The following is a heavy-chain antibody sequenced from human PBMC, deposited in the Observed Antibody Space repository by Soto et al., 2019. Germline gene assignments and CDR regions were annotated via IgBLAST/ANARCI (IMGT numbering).Heavy chain of an antibody. J-gene: IGHJ4*02. CDR2: IRGRGGSS. CDR1: GFSFSSYA. V-gene: IGHV3-23*01. CDR3: AKGSIEYSASVDY. Sequence: EVQLLESGGGLIQPGGSLRLSCSASGFSFSSYAMMWVRQAPGKGLEWVSVIRGRGGSSYFADSAKGRFTISRDNSKNTLYLEMNSLRAEDTAIYFCAKGSIEYSASVDYWGQGTLVIVSS. D-gene: IGHD1-26*01.